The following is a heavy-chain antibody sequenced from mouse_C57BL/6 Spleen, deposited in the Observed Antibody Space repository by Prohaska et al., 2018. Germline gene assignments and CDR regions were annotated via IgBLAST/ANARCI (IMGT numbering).Heavy chain of an antibody. CDR3: ARSGIYDGYYEDY. D-gene: IGHD2-3*01. Sequence: HGKSLEWIGDINPNNGGTSYNQKFKGKATLTVDKSSSTAYMELRSLTSEDSAVYYCARSGIYDGYYEDYWGQGTTLTVSS. V-gene: IGHV1-26*01. CDR2: INPNNGGT. J-gene: IGHJ2*01.